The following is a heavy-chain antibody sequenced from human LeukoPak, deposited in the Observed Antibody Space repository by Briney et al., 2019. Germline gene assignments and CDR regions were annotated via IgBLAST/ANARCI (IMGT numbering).Heavy chain of an antibody. V-gene: IGHV4-31*03. Sequence: SQTLSLTCTVSGASISSGGYYWAWIRQHPEKGLQWVAYVFHTGSTYHNPSFKSRVSLSVDTSANLFSLTLNSVTAADTAVYYCARGCSGGSCQHHYYYGMDVWGQGTTVTVSS. CDR3: ARGCSGGSCQHHYYYGMDV. J-gene: IGHJ6*02. CDR1: GASISSGGYY. D-gene: IGHD2-15*01. CDR2: VFHTGST.